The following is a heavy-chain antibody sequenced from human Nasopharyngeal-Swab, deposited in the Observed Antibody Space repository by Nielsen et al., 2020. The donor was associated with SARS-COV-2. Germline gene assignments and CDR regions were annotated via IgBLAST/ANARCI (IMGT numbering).Heavy chain of an antibody. CDR3: ARTTRGFYYFDY. V-gene: IGHV4-59*08. J-gene: IGHJ4*02. CDR2: IYYSGST. Sequence: SETLSLTCTVSGGSISSYYWSWIRQPPGKGLEWIGYIYYSGSTNYNPSLKSRVTISVDTSKNQFSLKLSSVTAADTAAYYCARTTRGFYYFDYWGQGTLVTVSS. D-gene: IGHD2-15*01. CDR1: GGSISSYY.